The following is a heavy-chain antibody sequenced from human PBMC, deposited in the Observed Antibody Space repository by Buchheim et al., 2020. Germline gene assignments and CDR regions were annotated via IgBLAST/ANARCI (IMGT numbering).Heavy chain of an antibody. CDR3: VKWGGPPLNAYDV. V-gene: IGHV4-59*01. Sequence: QVQLQESGPGLVRPSETLSLTCTVSGGSITSYYLNWVRQPPGERLEWIGYVYYSGTTKFNPSLKSRLSMSLDTSKSQFSLKLSSVTAADTAVYYCVKWGGPPLNAYDVWGQGT. D-gene: IGHD3-16*01. CDR1: GGSITSYY. J-gene: IGHJ3*01. CDR2: VYYSGTT.